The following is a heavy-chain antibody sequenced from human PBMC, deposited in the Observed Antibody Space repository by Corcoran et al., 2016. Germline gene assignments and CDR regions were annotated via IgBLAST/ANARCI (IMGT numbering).Heavy chain of an antibody. V-gene: IGHV1-58*01. CDR2: IVVGSGNT. Sequence: QMQLVQSGPEVKKPGTSVKVSCKASGFTFTSSAVQWVRQARGQRLEWIGWIVVGSGNTNYAQKFQERVTITRDMSTSTAYMELSSLRSEDTAVYYCAAAAGREWYYYDSSGYRAYDYWGQGTLVTVSS. CDR1: GFTFTSSA. D-gene: IGHD3-22*01. J-gene: IGHJ4*02. CDR3: AAAAGREWYYYDSSGYRAYDY.